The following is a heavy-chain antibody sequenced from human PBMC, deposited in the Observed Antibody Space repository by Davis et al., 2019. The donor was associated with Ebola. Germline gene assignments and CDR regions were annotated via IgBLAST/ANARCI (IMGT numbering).Heavy chain of an antibody. Sequence: PGGSLRLSCAASGFTFSNYHMHWVRQAPGKGLEWVAFIQSDGSQKYYADSVQGRFTISRDNSKNTLYLQMNSLRTEDTAVYYCAKRGDYDSLVDYWGQGTLVTVSS. D-gene: IGHD4-17*01. V-gene: IGHV3-30*02. CDR3: AKRGDYDSLVDY. CDR1: GFTFSNYH. J-gene: IGHJ4*02. CDR2: IQSDGSQK.